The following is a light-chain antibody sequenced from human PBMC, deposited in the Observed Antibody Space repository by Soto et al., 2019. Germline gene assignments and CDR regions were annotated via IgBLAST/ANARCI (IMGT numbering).Light chain of an antibody. V-gene: IGKV3-15*01. J-gene: IGKJ2*01. CDR3: HQYNSWPPGT. CDR2: DAY. CDR1: QSISRS. Sequence: EIVLTQSPAILSVSPGERATLSCRSSQSISRSLAWYQQKPGQAPRLIISDAYTRATGIPARFSGSGSGTEFTLTISRLQSEDFALYYCHQYNSWPPGTFGQGTKVDI.